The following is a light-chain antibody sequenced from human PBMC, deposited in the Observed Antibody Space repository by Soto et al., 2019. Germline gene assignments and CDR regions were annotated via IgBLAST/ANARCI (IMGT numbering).Light chain of an antibody. Sequence: EIVLTQSPGTLSLSPGERATLSCRASQSVSSSYLACYQQKPGQAPRLLIYGASSMATGIPDRFSGSGSGTDFTLTISRLEPEDFAVYYCQQYGSSPRTFGQGTKVEIK. V-gene: IGKV3-20*01. CDR3: QQYGSSPRT. J-gene: IGKJ1*01. CDR2: GAS. CDR1: QSVSSSY.